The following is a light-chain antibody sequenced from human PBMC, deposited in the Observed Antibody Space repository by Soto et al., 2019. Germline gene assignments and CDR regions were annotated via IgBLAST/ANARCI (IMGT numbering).Light chain of an antibody. V-gene: IGKV3-11*01. CDR3: HQRGDWPLT. Sequence: EIVLTQSPATLSFSPGERATLSCRASQSVSSYLAWYQQKPGQAPRLLIFDASNRATGMPARFSGSGSGTDFTLTISSLEPEDFAVYYCHQRGDWPLTFGGGTKVEIK. CDR2: DAS. J-gene: IGKJ4*01. CDR1: QSVSSY.